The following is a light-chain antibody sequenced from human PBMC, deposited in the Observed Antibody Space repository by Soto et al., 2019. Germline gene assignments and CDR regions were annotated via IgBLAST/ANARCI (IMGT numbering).Light chain of an antibody. CDR2: DAI. J-gene: IGKJ4*02. Sequence: IVLTQSPGNMFLSPWERATRSCRASQSVSSSYLVWPQQKPGQTTRLLIYDAIIRAPDVPARFSGSWSGTEFTLTINSLQSEEFAVYYCKQYDAWPLTVGGGTKV. CDR3: KQYDAWPLT. CDR1: QSVSSSY. V-gene: IGKV3-15*01.